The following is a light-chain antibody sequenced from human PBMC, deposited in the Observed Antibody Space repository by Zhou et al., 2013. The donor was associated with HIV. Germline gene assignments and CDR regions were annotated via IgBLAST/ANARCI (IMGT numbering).Light chain of an antibody. Sequence: DIQMTQSPSSLSASVGDRVTITCQASQDISNSLNWYQQKPGKAPKLLIYDASNLQTGVPSRFSGSGSGTDFTFTISSLQPEDIATYYCQQYDNVPPGITFGGGTKVEIK. V-gene: IGKV1-33*01. CDR1: QDISNS. CDR3: QQYDNVPPGIT. J-gene: IGKJ4*01. CDR2: DAS.